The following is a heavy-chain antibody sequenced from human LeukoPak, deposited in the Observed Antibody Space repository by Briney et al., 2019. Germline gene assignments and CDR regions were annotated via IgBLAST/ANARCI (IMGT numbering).Heavy chain of an antibody. V-gene: IGHV1-69*04. CDR3: AREVYFTMVRGPFDY. J-gene: IGHJ4*02. D-gene: IGHD3-10*01. Sequence: SVKVSCKAPVGTFSSYAISWVRQAPGQGLEWMGRIIPILGIANYAQKFQGRVTITADKSTSTAYMELSSLRSEDTAVYYCAREVYFTMVRGPFDYWGQGTLVTVSS. CDR1: VGTFSSYA. CDR2: IIPILGIA.